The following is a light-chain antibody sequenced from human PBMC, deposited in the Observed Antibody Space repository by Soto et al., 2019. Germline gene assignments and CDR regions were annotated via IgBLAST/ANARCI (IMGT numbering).Light chain of an antibody. V-gene: IGLV1-51*01. J-gene: IGLJ1*01. CDR2: DNN. CDR3: GAWDRSLSAYV. CDR1: SSNIGNDY. Sequence: QSVLTQPPSVSAAPGQTVTISCSGSSSNIGNDYVSWYQQFPGTAPKLLVYDNNKRPSGIPDRFSASRSGTSATLGITGRQTGDEGDYYCGAWDRSLSAYVFGTATKLTVL.